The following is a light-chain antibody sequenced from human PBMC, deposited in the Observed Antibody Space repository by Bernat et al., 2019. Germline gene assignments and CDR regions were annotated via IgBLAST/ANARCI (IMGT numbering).Light chain of an antibody. V-gene: IGKV3-15*01. CDR3: QQYNKWPRT. Sequence: EIVMTQSPATLSVSPGEGATLSCRASQSVSSNLAWFQQKPGQAPMLLIHGASTRVTGIPARFSGSGSGTEFTLTISSLQSEDFAVYYCQQYNKWPRTFGQGTKVEVK. CDR1: QSVSSN. CDR2: GAS. J-gene: IGKJ1*01.